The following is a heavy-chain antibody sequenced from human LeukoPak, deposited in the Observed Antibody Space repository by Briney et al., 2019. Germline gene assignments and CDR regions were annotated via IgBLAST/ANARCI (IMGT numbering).Heavy chain of an antibody. D-gene: IGHD3-3*01. CDR3: ARDMGIFGVVSPFDY. V-gene: IGHV1-69*01. CDR1: GGTFSSYA. Sequence: SVKVSCKASGGTFSSYAISWVRQAPGQGLEWMGGIIPIFGTANYAQKFQGRVTITADESTSTAYMELSSLRSEDTAVYYCARDMGIFGVVSPFDYWGQGTLVTVSS. CDR2: IIPIFGTA. J-gene: IGHJ4*02.